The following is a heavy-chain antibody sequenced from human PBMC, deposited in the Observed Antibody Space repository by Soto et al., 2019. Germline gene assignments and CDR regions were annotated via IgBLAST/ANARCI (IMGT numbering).Heavy chain of an antibody. CDR1: GFTFSSYW. V-gene: IGHV3-74*01. CDR2: IKGDGSST. CDR3: ARGKTNVYALDV. Sequence: GGSLRLSCAASGFTFSSYWMHWVRQAPGKELVWVSRIKGDGSSTNSADSLQGRFTISRDNAKSTLYLQINSLRAEDTAVYYCARGKTNVYALDVWGQGTAVTV. J-gene: IGHJ6*02.